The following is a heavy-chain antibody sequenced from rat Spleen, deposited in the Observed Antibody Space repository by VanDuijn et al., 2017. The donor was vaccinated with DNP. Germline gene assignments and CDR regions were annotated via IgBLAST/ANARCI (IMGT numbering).Heavy chain of an antibody. D-gene: IGHD1-12*03. CDR2: INTGSGGT. J-gene: IGHJ2*01. V-gene: IGHV1-43*01. CDR3: LKGDYYDGFPDY. Sequence: QVQLQQSGAELAKPGSSVKISCKASGYTFTNYYIGWIKQTTGQGLEYIGYINTGSGGTNYNEKFKGKATLTVDKSSSTAFMQLSSLTPDDSAPYYCLKGDYYDGFPDYWGQGVMVTVSS. CDR1: GYTFTNYY.